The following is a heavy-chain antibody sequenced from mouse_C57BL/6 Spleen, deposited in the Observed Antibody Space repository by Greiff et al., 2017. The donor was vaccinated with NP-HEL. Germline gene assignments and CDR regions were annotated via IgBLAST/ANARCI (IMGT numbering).Heavy chain of an antibody. CDR3: ARLGDYDVGAMDY. CDR2: ISNLAYSI. CDR1: GFTFSDYG. Sequence: EVKLMESGGGLVQPGGSLKLSCAASGFTFSDYGMAWVRQAPRKGPEWVAFISNLAYSIYYADTVTGRFTISRENAKNTLYLEMSSLRSEDTAMYYCARLGDYDVGAMDYWGQGTSVTVSS. V-gene: IGHV5-15*01. D-gene: IGHD2-4*01. J-gene: IGHJ4*01.